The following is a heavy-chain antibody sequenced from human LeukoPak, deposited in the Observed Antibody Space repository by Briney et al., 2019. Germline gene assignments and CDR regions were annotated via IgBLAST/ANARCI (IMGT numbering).Heavy chain of an antibody. D-gene: IGHD5-18*01. V-gene: IGHV4-59*08. J-gene: IGHJ3*02. CDR3: VRHGVNTYGSHDAFDI. CDR1: GDSISSYY. Sequence: PSETLSLTCTVSGDSISSYYWSWIRQPPGKGLEWIGYIYYSGSTNYNPSLKSRVTISVDTSKSQFSLKLNSVTAADTAVYYCVRHGVNTYGSHDAFDIWGQGTMVTVSS. CDR2: IYYSGST.